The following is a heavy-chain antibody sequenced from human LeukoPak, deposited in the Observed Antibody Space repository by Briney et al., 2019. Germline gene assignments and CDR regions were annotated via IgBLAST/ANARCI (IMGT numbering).Heavy chain of an antibody. D-gene: IGHD3-10*01. Sequence: SGGSLRLSCAASGFTFRSYAMSWVRQAPGNGLEWVSAIGGSDGKTYYADSVKGRFTISRDNSKNTLYLQMNSLRAEDTALYYCAKDFMHYGSGRPYYMDVWGEGTTVIISS. CDR1: GFTFRSYA. CDR3: AKDFMHYGSGRPYYMDV. V-gene: IGHV3-23*01. J-gene: IGHJ6*03. CDR2: IGGSDGKT.